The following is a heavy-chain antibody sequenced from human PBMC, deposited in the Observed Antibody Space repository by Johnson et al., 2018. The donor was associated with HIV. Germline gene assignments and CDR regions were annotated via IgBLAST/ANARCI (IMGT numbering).Heavy chain of an antibody. CDR1: GFTFSSYG. J-gene: IGHJ3*02. V-gene: IGHV3-33*01. Sequence: QVQLVESGGGVVQPGRSLRLSCAASGFTFSSYGMHWVRQAPGKGLEWVAVIWYDGSNKYYADSVKGRFTISRDNSKNTLYLQMNSLRAEDTAVYYCARSLGVVGAIGKGAFDIWGQGTRVTVSS. CDR2: IWYDGSNK. CDR3: ARSLGVVGAIGKGAFDI. D-gene: IGHD1-26*01.